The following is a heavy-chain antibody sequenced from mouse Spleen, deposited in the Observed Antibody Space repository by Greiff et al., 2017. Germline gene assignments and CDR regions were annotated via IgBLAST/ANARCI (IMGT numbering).Heavy chain of an antibody. V-gene: IGHV3-6*01. CDR1: GYSITSGYY. Sequence: EVQLVESGPGLVKPSQSLSLTCSVTGYSITSGYYWNWIRQFPGNKLEWMGYISYDGSNNYNPSLKNRISITRDTSKNQFFLKLNSVTTEDTATYYCARGGPEAWFVYWGQGTLVTVSA. CDR3: ARGGPEAWFVY. D-gene: IGHD3-3*01. CDR2: ISYDGSN. J-gene: IGHJ3*01.